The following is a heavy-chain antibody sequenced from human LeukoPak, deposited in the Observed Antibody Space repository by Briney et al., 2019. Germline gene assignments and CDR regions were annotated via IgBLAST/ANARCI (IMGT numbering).Heavy chain of an antibody. Sequence: GGFLRLSCAASGFTVSSNYMSWVRQAPGKGLEWVSVIYSGDSTYYADSVKGRFTISRDNSKNTLYLQMNSLRAEDTAVYHCARDLMVRGARGFDYWGQGTLVTVSS. D-gene: IGHD3-10*01. CDR2: IYSGDST. V-gene: IGHV3-53*01. CDR3: ARDLMVRGARGFDY. J-gene: IGHJ4*02. CDR1: GFTVSSNY.